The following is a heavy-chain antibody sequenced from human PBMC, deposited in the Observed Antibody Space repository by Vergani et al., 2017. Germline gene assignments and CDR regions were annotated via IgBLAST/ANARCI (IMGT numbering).Heavy chain of an antibody. Sequence: EVQLVESGGGLVQPGGSLRLSCAASGFTFSSYSMNWVRQAPGKGLEWVSYISSSSSTIYYADSVKGRFTISRDNAKNSLYLQMNSLRAEDTAVYYCARQSTYYDVWSGYFTPPHSYYMDVWGKGTTVTVSS. D-gene: IGHD3-3*01. J-gene: IGHJ6*03. CDR2: ISSSSSTI. CDR1: GFTFSSYS. CDR3: ARQSTYYDVWSGYFTPPHSYYMDV. V-gene: IGHV3-48*01.